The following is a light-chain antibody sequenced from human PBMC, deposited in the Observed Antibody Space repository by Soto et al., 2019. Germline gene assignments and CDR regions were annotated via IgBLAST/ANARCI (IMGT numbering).Light chain of an antibody. J-gene: IGKJ4*01. CDR1: QSISSY. CDR3: QQRRIWPLT. V-gene: IGKV3-11*01. Sequence: EIVLTQSPATLSLSPGERATLSCRASQSISSYLGWYQQKPGQAPRLLIYDASNRATGIPARFSGSGSGTDFTLTISSLEPEDFAVYYCQQRRIWPLTFGGGTRVEIK. CDR2: DAS.